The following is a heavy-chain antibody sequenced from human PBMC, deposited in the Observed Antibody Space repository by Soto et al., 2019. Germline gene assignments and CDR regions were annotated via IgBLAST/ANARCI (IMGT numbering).Heavy chain of an antibody. D-gene: IGHD3-3*01. CDR3: ARDRDLGGFWSGSPYGMDV. Sequence: ASVKVSCKASGYTFTSYGITWVRQAPGQGLEWMGWISAYNGNTNYTQKVQGRVTMTTDTSTSTAYMELRSLRSDDTAMYYCARDRDLGGFWSGSPYGMDVWGQGTTVTVSS. J-gene: IGHJ6*02. V-gene: IGHV1-18*01. CDR2: ISAYNGNT. CDR1: GYTFTSYG.